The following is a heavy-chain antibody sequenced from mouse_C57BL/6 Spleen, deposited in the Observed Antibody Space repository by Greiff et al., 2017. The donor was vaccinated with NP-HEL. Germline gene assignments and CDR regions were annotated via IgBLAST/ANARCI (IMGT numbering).Heavy chain of an antibody. CDR1: GYTFTSYW. V-gene: IGHV1-64*01. CDR3: APYDGYYSYYAMDY. D-gene: IGHD2-3*01. Sequence: QVQLQQSGAELVKPGASVKLSCKASGYTFTSYWMHWVKQRPGQGLEWIGMIHPNSGSTNYNEKFKSKATLTVDKSSSTAYMQLSSLTSEDSAVYYCAPYDGYYSYYAMDYWGQGTSVTVSS. J-gene: IGHJ4*01. CDR2: IHPNSGST.